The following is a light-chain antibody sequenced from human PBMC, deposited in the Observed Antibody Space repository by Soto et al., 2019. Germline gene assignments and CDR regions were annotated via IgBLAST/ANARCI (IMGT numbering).Light chain of an antibody. Sequence: QSALTQPASVSGSPGQSITIACTGTSSDIGDYNYVSWYQQYPGKVPKLVIYDVSHRPSGVSNRFSGSKSGNTASLTISGLQTGDEADYYCSSSTTTTSLVVFGGGTKLTVL. J-gene: IGLJ3*02. CDR2: DVS. V-gene: IGLV2-14*01. CDR1: SSDIGDYNY. CDR3: SSSTTTTSLVV.